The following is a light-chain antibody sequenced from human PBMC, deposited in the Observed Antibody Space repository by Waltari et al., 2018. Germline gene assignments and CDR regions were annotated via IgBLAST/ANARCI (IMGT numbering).Light chain of an antibody. J-gene: IGLJ3*02. V-gene: IGLV1-44*01. CDR2: SNN. CDR3: AAWDDSLNGPV. Sequence: QSVLTQPPSASGTPGQRVTISCSGSSPNIGRNTVNWYQQRPGTAPKTLIYSNNRRPSGVPDRFSGSKSGTSASLAISGLQSEDEADYYCAAWDDSLNGPVFGGGTKLTVL. CDR1: SPNIGRNT.